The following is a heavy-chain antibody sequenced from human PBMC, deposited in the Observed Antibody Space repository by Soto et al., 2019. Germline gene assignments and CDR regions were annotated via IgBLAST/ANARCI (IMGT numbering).Heavy chain of an antibody. D-gene: IGHD6-25*01. CDR2: IKQDGREK. Sequence: EVQLVESGGGLVQPGGSLRLSCAASGFTFSSYWMSWVRQAPVKGLEWVGNIKQDGREKNYVDFVEGRFTISRDNAENSLYLQMNSLRGEGTAVYYCARIASAGRGWDVWGQGTTVVVSS. CDR1: GFTFSSYW. V-gene: IGHV3-7*01. CDR3: ARIASAGRGWDV. J-gene: IGHJ6*02.